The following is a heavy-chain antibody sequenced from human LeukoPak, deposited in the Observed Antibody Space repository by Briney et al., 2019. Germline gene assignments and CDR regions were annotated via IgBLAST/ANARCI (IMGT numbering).Heavy chain of an antibody. CDR3: ARDWIAVAGTLDSVDY. CDR1: GFTFSSYG. D-gene: IGHD6-19*01. Sequence: GRSLRLSCAASGFTFSSYGMHWVRQAPGKGLEWVAVIWYDGSNKYYADSVKGRFTISRDNSKNTLYLQMNSLRAEDTAVYYCARDWIAVAGTLDSVDYWGQGTLVTVSS. J-gene: IGHJ4*02. V-gene: IGHV3-33*01. CDR2: IWYDGSNK.